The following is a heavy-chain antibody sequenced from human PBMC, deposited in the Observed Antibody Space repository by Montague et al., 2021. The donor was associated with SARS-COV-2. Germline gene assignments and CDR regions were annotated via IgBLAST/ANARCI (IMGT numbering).Heavy chain of an antibody. CDR2: INHSGST. D-gene: IGHD2-21*01. V-gene: IGHV4-34*01. Sequence: SETLSLTCAVYGGSFSGYYWSWIRQPPGKGLEWIGEINHSGSTNYNPSLKSRVTISVDTSKNQFSLKLSSVTAADTAVYYCARSPRGFLKLWWYYMDVWGKGTTGTVSS. CDR1: GGSFSGYY. J-gene: IGHJ6*03. CDR3: ARSPRGFLKLWWYYMDV.